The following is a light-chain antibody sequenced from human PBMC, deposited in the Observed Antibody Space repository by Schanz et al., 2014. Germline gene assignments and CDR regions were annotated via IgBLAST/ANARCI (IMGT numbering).Light chain of an antibody. CDR2: YND. J-gene: IGLJ2*01. V-gene: IGLV1-44*01. Sequence: QSVLTQPPSASGTPGQRVTISCSGSNSNIASHTVSWFQQLPGTAPKLLVYYNDLRPSGVPDRFSGSKSGNTASLTVSGLQAEDEADYYCSSYAGSNALVFGGGTKLTVL. CDR3: SSYAGSNALV. CDR1: NSNIASHT.